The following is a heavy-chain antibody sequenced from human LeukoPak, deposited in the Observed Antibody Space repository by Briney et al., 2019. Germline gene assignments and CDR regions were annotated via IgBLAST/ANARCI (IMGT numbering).Heavy chain of an antibody. CDR3: AKGSEAAPWGFDY. V-gene: IGHV3-23*01. Sequence: GGSLRLSCSASGFLLRSYAMSWVRPAPGKGREWVSAIRGSGGSTYYADSVKGRFTISRDNSKNTLYLQMNSLRAEDTAVYYCAKGSEAAPWGFDYWGQGALVTVSS. CDR2: IRGSGGST. J-gene: IGHJ4*02. D-gene: IGHD6-13*01. CDR1: GFLLRSYA.